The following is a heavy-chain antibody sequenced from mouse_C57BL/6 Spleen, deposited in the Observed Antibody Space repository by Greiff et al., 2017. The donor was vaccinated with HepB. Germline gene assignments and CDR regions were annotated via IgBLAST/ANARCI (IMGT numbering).Heavy chain of an antibody. J-gene: IGHJ4*01. D-gene: IGHD1-1*01. Sequence: QVQLKQSGPGLVAPSQSLSITCTASGFSLTSYGVDWVSQSPGKGLEWLGVIWGVGSTNYNSALKSRLSISKDNSKSQVFLKMNSLQTDVTAMYYCVLATVLACAMGYWGQGTSVTVSS. CDR1: GFSLTSYG. V-gene: IGHV2-6*01. CDR2: IWGVGST. CDR3: VLATVLACAMGY.